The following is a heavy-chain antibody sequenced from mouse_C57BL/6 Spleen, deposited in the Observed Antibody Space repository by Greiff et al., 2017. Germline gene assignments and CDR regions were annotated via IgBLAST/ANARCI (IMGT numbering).Heavy chain of an antibody. J-gene: IGHJ2*01. CDR3: ARYYYGSSGYFDY. Sequence: QVQLKESGPGLVQPSQSLSITCTVSGFSLTSYGVHWVRQSPGKGLEWLGVIWSGGSTDDNAAFISRLSISKDNSKSQVFFKMNSLQADDTAIYYCARYYYGSSGYFDYWGQGTTLTVSS. CDR2: IWSGGST. CDR1: GFSLTSYG. D-gene: IGHD1-1*01. V-gene: IGHV2-2*01.